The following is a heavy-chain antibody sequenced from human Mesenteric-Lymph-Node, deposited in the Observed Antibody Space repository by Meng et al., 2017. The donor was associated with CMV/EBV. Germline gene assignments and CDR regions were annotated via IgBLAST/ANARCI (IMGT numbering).Heavy chain of an antibody. CDR3: ARGRWFGESNYFDY. CDR2: IKQDGSEK. J-gene: IGHJ4*02. CDR1: GFTFSSYW. V-gene: IGHV3-7*01. D-gene: IGHD3-10*01. Sequence: GESLKISCAASGFTFSSYWMSWVRQAPGKGLEWVANIKQDGSEKYYVDSVKGRFTVSRDNAKNSLYLQMNSLRAEDTAVYYCARGRWFGESNYFDYWGQGTLVTVSS.